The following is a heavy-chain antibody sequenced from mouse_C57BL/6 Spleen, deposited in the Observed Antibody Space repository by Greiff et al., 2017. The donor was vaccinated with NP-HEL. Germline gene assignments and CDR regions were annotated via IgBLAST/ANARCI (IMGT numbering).Heavy chain of an antibody. Sequence: VQLQQPGAELVRPGTSVKLSCKASGYTFTSYWMHWVKQRPGQGLEWIGVIDPSDSYTNYNQKFKGKATLTVDTSSSTAYMQLSSLTSEDSAVYYCARLGPGYFDYWGQGTTLTVSS. V-gene: IGHV1-59*01. D-gene: IGHD4-1*01. CDR2: IDPSDSYT. CDR1: GYTFTSYW. J-gene: IGHJ2*01. CDR3: ARLGPGYFDY.